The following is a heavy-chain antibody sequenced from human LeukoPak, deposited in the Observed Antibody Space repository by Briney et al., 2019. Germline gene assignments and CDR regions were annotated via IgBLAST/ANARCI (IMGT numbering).Heavy chain of an antibody. J-gene: IGHJ4*02. CDR2: ISYDGSNK. Sequence: GRSLRLSCAASGFTFSSYGMHWVRQPPGKGLEWVAVISYDGSNKYYADSVKGRFTISRDNSKNTLYLQMNSLRAEDTAVYYCAKLETYYDYVWGSPSSDYWGQGTLVTVSS. D-gene: IGHD3-16*01. CDR1: GFTFSSYG. V-gene: IGHV3-30*18. CDR3: AKLETYYDYVWGSPSSDY.